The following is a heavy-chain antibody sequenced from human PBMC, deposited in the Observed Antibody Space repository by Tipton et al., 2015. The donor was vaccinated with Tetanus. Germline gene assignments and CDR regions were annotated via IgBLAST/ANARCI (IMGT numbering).Heavy chain of an antibody. Sequence: TLSLTCTVSGGSISSGGYYWSWIRQHPGKGLEWIGYIYYSGSTNYNPSPKSRVTISVDTSKNQFSLKLSSVTAADTAVYYCARGGYCSGGSCYYFDYWGQGTLVTVSS. D-gene: IGHD2-15*01. V-gene: IGHV4-61*08. CDR3: ARGGYCSGGSCYYFDY. J-gene: IGHJ4*02. CDR2: IYYSGST. CDR1: GGSISSGGYY.